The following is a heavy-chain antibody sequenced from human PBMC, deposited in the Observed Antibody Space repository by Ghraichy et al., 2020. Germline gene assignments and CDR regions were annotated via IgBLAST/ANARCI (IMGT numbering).Heavy chain of an antibody. J-gene: IGHJ6*02. CDR1: GDSISSSSYY. D-gene: IGHD1-1*01. Sequence: SQTLSLTCTVSGDSISSSSYYWGWIRQPPGKGLEWIGSICYSGSTYYNPSLKSRVTIPVDTSKNQFSLRLSSVTAADTAVYYCARHRISRPAGLWKTYYYDFGMDVWGQGTMVTVSS. V-gene: IGHV4-39*01. CDR2: ICYSGST. CDR3: ARHRISRPAGLWKTYYYDFGMDV.